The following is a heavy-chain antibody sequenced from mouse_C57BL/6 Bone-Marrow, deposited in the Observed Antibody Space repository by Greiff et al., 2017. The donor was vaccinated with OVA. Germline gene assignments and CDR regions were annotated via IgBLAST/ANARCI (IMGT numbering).Heavy chain of an antibody. CDR2: IYPRDGST. V-gene: IGHV1-78*01. J-gene: IGHJ3*01. CDR1: GYTFTDHT. D-gene: IGHD2-5*01. CDR3: AIPYSNYFSWFAY. Sequence: VKLVESDAELVKPGASVKISCKVSGYTFTDHTIHWMKQRPEQGLEWIGYIYPRDGSTKYNEKFKGKATLTADKSSSTAYMQLNSLTSEDSAVYFCAIPYSNYFSWFAYWGQGTLVTVSA.